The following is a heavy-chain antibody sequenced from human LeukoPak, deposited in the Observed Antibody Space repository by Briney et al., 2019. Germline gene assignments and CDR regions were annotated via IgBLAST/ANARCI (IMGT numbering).Heavy chain of an antibody. J-gene: IGHJ4*02. CDR3: ARGVYIAAAQYGY. CDR2: IGTSAHYI. CDR1: GFTFSSYN. Sequence: GSLLLSCAASGFTFSSYNMNWVRQAPGKGLEWVSFIGTSAHYISYADSLKGRFTISRDDAKNSLFLQMNSLRAEDTALHYCARGVYIAAAQYGYWGQGTLVTVSS. V-gene: IGHV3-21*01. D-gene: IGHD6-13*01.